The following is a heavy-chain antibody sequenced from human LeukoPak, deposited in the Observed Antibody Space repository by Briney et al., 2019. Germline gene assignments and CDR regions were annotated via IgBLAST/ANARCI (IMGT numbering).Heavy chain of an antibody. CDR2: IDHSGST. D-gene: IGHD4-17*01. J-gene: IGHJ4*02. CDR3: ARGTAAVTFNN. V-gene: IGHV4-34*01. CDR1: GGSFSGFY. Sequence: SETLSLTCDVYGGSFSGFYWNWIRQPPGKGLEWIGEIDHSGSTNYNPSLKSRVTISIDKPRNQFSLRLRSATTTDTAVYYCARGTAAVTFNNWGQGTLVTVSS.